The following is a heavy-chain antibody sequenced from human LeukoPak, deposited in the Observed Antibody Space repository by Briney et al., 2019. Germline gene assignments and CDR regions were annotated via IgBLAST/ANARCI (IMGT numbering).Heavy chain of an antibody. CDR3: ARTPGPGIALEDHFDY. J-gene: IGHJ4*02. CDR2: IWYDGSNK. D-gene: IGHD6-13*01. Sequence: GGPVRLACAASGFTFSTCGMHWVRQAPGKGLEWVAVIWYDGSNKYYADSVKGRFTISRDTSKNTVFLQMNSLRAEDTAVYYCARTPGPGIALEDHFDYWGQGTVLSVSS. V-gene: IGHV3-33*01. CDR1: GFTFSTCG.